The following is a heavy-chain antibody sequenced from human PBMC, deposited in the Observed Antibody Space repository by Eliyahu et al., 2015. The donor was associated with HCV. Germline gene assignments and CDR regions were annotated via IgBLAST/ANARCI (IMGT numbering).Heavy chain of an antibody. V-gene: IGHV1-18*04. Sequence: QVXLVQSGAEVKXPGASVKVSCKASGXXFTXYGIXWVRQAPGQGLEWMGWXSAYNGNTNYAQKLQGRVTMTTDTSTSTAYMELRSLRSDDTAVYYCARVDHGSGSYYIFYYYYYMDVWGKGTTVTVSS. J-gene: IGHJ6*03. CDR3: ARVDHGSGSYYIFYYYYYMDV. CDR1: GXXFTXYG. D-gene: IGHD3-10*01. CDR2: XSAYNGNT.